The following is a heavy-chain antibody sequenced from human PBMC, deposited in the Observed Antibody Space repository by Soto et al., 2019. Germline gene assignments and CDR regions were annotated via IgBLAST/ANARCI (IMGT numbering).Heavy chain of an antibody. V-gene: IGHV3-33*01. D-gene: IGHD2-2*01. J-gene: IGHJ4*02. Sequence: QVHLVESGGGVVQPGRSLRLFCAASGFSFNDFGVHWFRQAPGKGLEWVAVIWYGGKKTNYVDSVKGRFIISRDISKNMVYLQMNSLRDEDTAVYYCARENAPPYFDYWGQGTLVTVSS. CDR3: ARENAPPYFDY. CDR1: GFSFNDFG. CDR2: IWYGGKKT.